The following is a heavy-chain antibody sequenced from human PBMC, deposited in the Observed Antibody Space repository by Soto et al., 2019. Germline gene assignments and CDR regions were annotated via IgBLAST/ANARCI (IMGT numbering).Heavy chain of an antibody. V-gene: IGHV4-61*01. D-gene: IGHD6-19*01. J-gene: IGHJ6*02. Sequence: SETLSLTCTVSGGSVSSGSYYWSWIRQPPGKGLEWIGYIYYSGSTNYNPSLKSRVTISVDTSKNQFALKLGPVTAAATAVYYCASYRYSSGWYVGSDYYYGMDVWGQGTTVTVSS. CDR2: IYYSGST. CDR1: GGSVSSGSYY. CDR3: ASYRYSSGWYVGSDYYYGMDV.